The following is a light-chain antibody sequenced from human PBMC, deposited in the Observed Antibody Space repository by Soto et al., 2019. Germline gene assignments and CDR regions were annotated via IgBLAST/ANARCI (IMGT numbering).Light chain of an antibody. V-gene: IGKV3-20*01. Sequence: EIVLTQSPGTLSLSPGERATLSCRASQSVSSSYLAWYQQKPGQAPRLLIYGASSRATGIPDRFSGSGSGTDFSLTISRLEPEDFAVYYCHKYGSSWTFGQGTKVEIK. J-gene: IGKJ1*01. CDR1: QSVSSSY. CDR3: HKYGSSWT. CDR2: GAS.